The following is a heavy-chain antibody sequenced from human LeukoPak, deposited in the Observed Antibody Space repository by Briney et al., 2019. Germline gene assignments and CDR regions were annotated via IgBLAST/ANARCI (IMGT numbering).Heavy chain of an antibody. CDR2: ISSSGSTI. J-gene: IGHJ3*02. V-gene: IGHV3-48*01. D-gene: IGHD3-22*01. CDR3: ARDHHRRLYDSQARDTFDI. CDR1: RFTFSSYA. Sequence: GGSLRLSCAASRFTFSSYAMHWVRQAPGKGLEWVSYISSSGSTIYYADSVKGRFTISRDNAKNSLYLQMNSLRAEDTAVYYCARDHHRRLYDSQARDTFDIWGQGTMVTVSS.